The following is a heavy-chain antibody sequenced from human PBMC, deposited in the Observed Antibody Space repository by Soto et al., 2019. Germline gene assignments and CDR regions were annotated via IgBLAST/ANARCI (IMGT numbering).Heavy chain of an antibody. J-gene: IGHJ6*03. Sequence: ASVKVSCKASGYTFTSYDINWVRQATGQGLEWMGWMNPNSGNTGYAQKFQGRVTITTNTSTSTAYMELSSLRSEDTAVYYCASSSRFGEPYYYYYMDVWGKGTTVTVSS. D-gene: IGHD3-10*01. CDR1: GYTFTSYD. V-gene: IGHV1-8*01. CDR3: ASSSRFGEPYYYYYMDV. CDR2: MNPNSGNT.